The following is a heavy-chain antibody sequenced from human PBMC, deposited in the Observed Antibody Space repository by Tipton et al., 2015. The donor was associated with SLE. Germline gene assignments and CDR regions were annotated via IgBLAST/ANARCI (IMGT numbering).Heavy chain of an antibody. CDR2: IYYSGST. Sequence: TLSLTCTVSGGSISSTSYYWGWIRQPPGKGLEWIGSIYYSGSTYYNPSLKSRVTISVDTSKKQFSLKLSSVTAADTAVYYCARDPYDYVWGSSRSDYWGQGTLVTVSS. CDR3: ARDPYDYVWGSSRSDY. J-gene: IGHJ4*02. V-gene: IGHV4-39*07. D-gene: IGHD3-16*01. CDR1: GGSISSTSYY.